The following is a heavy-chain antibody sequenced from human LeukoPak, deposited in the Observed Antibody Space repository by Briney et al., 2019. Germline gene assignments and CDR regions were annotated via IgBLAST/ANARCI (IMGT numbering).Heavy chain of an antibody. Sequence: GASVKVSCKASGYTFTSYGISWVRQAPGQGLEWMGWIGAYNGNTNYAQKLQGRVTMTTDTSTSTAYMELSSLRSEDTAVYYCAVIAAATSDIWGQGTMVTVSS. D-gene: IGHD6-13*01. CDR2: IGAYNGNT. CDR3: AVIAAATSDI. CDR1: GYTFTSYG. V-gene: IGHV1-18*01. J-gene: IGHJ3*02.